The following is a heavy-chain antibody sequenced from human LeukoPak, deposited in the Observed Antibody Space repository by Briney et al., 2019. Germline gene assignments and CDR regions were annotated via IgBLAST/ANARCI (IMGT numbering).Heavy chain of an antibody. CDR2: INPKNAYT. CDR3: AREGPAVSGLEYFHY. D-gene: IGHD3-3*01. Sequence: ASVKVSCKASGYTFSGYRFNWVRQIPGQGLERMGWINPKNAYTKYAESLQGRVTMSTDTSTNTVYMELRSLKFGDTAIYYCAREGPAVSGLEYFHYWGQGTLLSVSS. CDR1: GYTFSGYR. V-gene: IGHV1-18*01. J-gene: IGHJ1*01.